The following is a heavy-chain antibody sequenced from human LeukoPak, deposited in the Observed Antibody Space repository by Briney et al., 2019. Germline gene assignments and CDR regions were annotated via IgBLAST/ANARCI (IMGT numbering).Heavy chain of an antibody. CDR2: IKQDGSEK. J-gene: IGHJ4*02. V-gene: IGHV3-7*01. CDR1: EFTFSSYW. D-gene: IGHD6-6*01. Sequence: GGSLRLSCTASEFTFSSYWMSWVRQAPGKGLEWVANIKQDGSEKYYVDSVRGRFTISRDNAKNSLYLQMNSLRAEDTAMYYCARVNGGSSSGPEDYWGQGTLVTVSS. CDR3: ARVNGGSSSGPEDY.